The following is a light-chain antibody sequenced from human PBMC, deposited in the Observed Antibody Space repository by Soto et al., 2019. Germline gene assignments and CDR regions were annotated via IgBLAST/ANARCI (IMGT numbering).Light chain of an antibody. CDR3: QQYNNWPIT. Sequence: EIVMSQFPATLSVSPGERATLSCRASLSVSSNLAWYQQKPGQAPRLLIYGASTRATGIPARFSGGGSGTELSLTISSLQSEDFAVYYCQQYNNWPITFGQGTRLEIK. CDR2: GAS. CDR1: LSVSSN. J-gene: IGKJ5*01. V-gene: IGKV3-15*01.